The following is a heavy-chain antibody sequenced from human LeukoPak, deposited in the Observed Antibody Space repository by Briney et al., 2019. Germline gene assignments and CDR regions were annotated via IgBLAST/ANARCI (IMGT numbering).Heavy chain of an antibody. CDR2: VYSSGRT. CDR3: ARDHYYNSSGYTFGY. D-gene: IGHD3-22*01. CDR1: GGSISNYY. J-gene: IGHJ4*02. V-gene: IGHV4-59*01. Sequence: SETLSLTCTVSGGSISNYYWSWLRQPPGKRLEWLGYVYSSGRTNYNPSLKGRVTMSADTSKNQFSLKLSSATAADTAVYYCARDHYYNSSGYTFGYWGQGTLVTVSS.